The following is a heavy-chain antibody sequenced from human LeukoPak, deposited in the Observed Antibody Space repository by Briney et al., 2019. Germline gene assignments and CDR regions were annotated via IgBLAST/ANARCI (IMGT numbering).Heavy chain of an antibody. CDR2: IYSGGST. J-gene: IGHJ4*02. CDR1: GFTVSSNY. CDR3: AVDPLSVDTGCSDY. V-gene: IGHV3-53*01. D-gene: IGHD5-18*01. Sequence: GGSLRLSRAASGFTVSSNYMSWVRQAPGKGLEGVSVIYSGGSTYYADSVKGRFTISRDNSKNTRYLQMNSLRAEDIAVDYCAVDPLSVDTGCSDYWGQGTLVTVSS.